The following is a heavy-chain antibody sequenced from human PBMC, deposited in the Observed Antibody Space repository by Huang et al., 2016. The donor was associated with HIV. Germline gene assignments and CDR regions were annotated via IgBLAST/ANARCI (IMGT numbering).Heavy chain of an antibody. J-gene: IGHJ4*02. CDR2: LNPKNGAT. V-gene: IGHV1-2*02. D-gene: IGHD5-12*01. CDR1: GYTFADYF. CDR3: TRDGVAPDEEFDY. Sequence: QVQLVQSGAEVKKPGASVKVSCKPSGYTFADYFIHWVRQAPGQGLEGMAWLNPKNGATNYAQKFLGRVTVTGDTSINTAYMEFSGLTSDDTANYYCTRDGVAPDEEFDYGGQGTLIIVSS.